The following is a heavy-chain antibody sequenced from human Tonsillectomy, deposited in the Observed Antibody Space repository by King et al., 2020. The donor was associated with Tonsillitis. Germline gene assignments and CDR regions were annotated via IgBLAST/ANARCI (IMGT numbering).Heavy chain of an antibody. CDR2: ISTHSGHT. Sequence: QLVQSGAEVRKPGASVKVSCKASGYTFTSYGISWVRQAPGQGLEWMGWISTHSGHTNYAQNLQGRVTMTTDTSPSKAYMELRSLRPDDTAVYYCARDWDCGGDCYYFDYWGQGTLVTVSS. CDR1: GYTFTSYG. D-gene: IGHD2-21*01. CDR3: ARDWDCGGDCYYFDY. V-gene: IGHV1-18*01. J-gene: IGHJ4*02.